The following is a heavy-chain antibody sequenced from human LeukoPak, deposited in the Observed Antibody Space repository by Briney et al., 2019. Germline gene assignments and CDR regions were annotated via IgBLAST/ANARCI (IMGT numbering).Heavy chain of an antibody. V-gene: IGHV4-34*01. CDR3: ARESYDILTGPVYY. CDR2: INHSGST. CDR1: GESFSGYY. Sequence: SETLSLTCAVYGESFSGYYWSWIRQPPGKGLEWIGEINHSGSTNYNPSLKSRVTISVDTSKNQFSLKLSSVTAADTAVYYCARESYDILTGPVYYWGQGTLVTVSS. J-gene: IGHJ4*02. D-gene: IGHD3-9*01.